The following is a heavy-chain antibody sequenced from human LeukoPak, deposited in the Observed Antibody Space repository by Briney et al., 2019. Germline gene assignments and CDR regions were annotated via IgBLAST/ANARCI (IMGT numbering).Heavy chain of an antibody. Sequence: GGYLRLSCAASGFTFSSYWMSWVRQAPGKGLEWVANIKQDGSEKYYVDSVKGRFTISRDNAKNSLYLQMNSLRAEDTAVYYCAKNPLLWFGPPSEYYFDYWGQGTLVTVSS. D-gene: IGHD3-10*01. CDR1: GFTFSSYW. V-gene: IGHV3-7*03. J-gene: IGHJ4*02. CDR2: IKQDGSEK. CDR3: AKNPLLWFGPPSEYYFDY.